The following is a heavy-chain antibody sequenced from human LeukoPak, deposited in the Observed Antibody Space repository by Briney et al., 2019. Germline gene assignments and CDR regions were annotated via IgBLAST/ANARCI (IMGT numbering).Heavy chain of an antibody. CDR2: IIPILGIA. CDR1: GGSFSSYA. D-gene: IGHD2/OR15-2a*01. V-gene: IGHV1-69*04. CDR3: ARDWGTERIITDY. J-gene: IGHJ4*02. Sequence: ASVKVSCKASGGSFSSYAISWVRQAPGQGLEWMGRIIPILGIANYAQKFQGRVTITADKSTSTAYMELSSLRSDDTAVYYCARDWGTERIITDYWGQGTLVTVSS.